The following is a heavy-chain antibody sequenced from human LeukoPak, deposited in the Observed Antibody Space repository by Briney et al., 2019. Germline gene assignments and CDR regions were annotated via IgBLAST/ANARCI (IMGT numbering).Heavy chain of an antibody. Sequence: KPGGSLRLSCAASGITFSNSWMSWLRQAPGKGLEWVGRIKRKTDGGTTDYAAPVKGRFTISRDDSKNTLYLQMNSLKTEDTAMYYCTASGAPLNHGYWGQGTLVTVSS. CDR3: TASGAPLNHGY. CDR1: GITFSNSW. J-gene: IGHJ4*02. V-gene: IGHV3-15*01. D-gene: IGHD3-22*01. CDR2: IKRKTDGGTT.